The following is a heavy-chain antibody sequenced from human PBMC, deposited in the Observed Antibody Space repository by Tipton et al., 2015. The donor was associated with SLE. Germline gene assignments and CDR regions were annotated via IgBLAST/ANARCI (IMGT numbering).Heavy chain of an antibody. D-gene: IGHD5-12*01. V-gene: IGHV3-23*01. CDR1: GGSFSGYY. CDR2: ISGSGGST. Sequence: LSLTCAVYGGSFSGYYWSWIRQPPGKGLEWVSAISGSGGSTYYADSVKGRFTISRDNSKNTLYLQMNSLRAEDTAVYYCAKVYTLIKWPGDYFDYWGQGTLVTVSS. CDR3: AKVYTLIKWPGDYFDY. J-gene: IGHJ4*02.